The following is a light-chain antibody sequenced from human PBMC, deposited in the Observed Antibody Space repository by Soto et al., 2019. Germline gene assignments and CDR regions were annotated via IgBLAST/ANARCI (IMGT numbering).Light chain of an antibody. CDR1: QGISNY. V-gene: IGKV1-27*01. CDR3: QKYDSARWK. Sequence: DIQMTQSPSSLSASVGDRVPITCLASQGISNYLAWYQQKPGTVPNLLIYAASTLQSGVPSRFSGSGSETDFTLTISSLQPEDVATYYCQKYDSARWKFGQGLQVQIK. CDR2: AAS. J-gene: IGKJ1*01.